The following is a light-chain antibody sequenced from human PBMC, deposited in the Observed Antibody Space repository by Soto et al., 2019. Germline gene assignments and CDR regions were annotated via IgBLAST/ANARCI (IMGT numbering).Light chain of an antibody. CDR1: SGHSSYA. CDR2: LNSDGSH. Sequence: QPVLTQSPSASASLGASVKLTCTLSSGHSSYAIAWHLQQPERGPRYLMKLNSDGSHSKGDGIPDRFSGSSSGAERYLTISSLQSEDEADSYGQTWGTGLHVFGGGTKLTVL. J-gene: IGLJ2*01. CDR3: QTWGTGLHV. V-gene: IGLV4-69*01.